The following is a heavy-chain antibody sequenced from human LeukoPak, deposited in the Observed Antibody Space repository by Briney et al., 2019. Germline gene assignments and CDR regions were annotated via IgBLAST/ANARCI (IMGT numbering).Heavy chain of an antibody. D-gene: IGHD3-9*01. J-gene: IGHJ4*02. CDR3: ARDSNDILTGYYLFDY. CDR2: ISYDGSNK. CDR1: GFTFSSYA. Sequence: GRSLRLSCAASGFTFSSYAMPWVRQAPGKGLEWVAVISYDGSNKYYADSVKGRFTISRDNSKNTLYLQMNSLRAEDTAVYYCARDSNDILTGYYLFDYWGQGTLVTVSS. V-gene: IGHV3-30*01.